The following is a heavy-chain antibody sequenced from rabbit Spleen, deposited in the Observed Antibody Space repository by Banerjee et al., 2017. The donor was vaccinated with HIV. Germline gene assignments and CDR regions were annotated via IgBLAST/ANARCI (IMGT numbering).Heavy chain of an antibody. CDR1: GFSFSRSYD. V-gene: IGHV1S40*01. J-gene: IGHJ6*01. CDR2: IYTGNGHI. D-gene: IGHD8-1*01. CDR3: ARDTGSSFSSYGMDL. Sequence: LVESGGGLVKPGASLTLTCTASGFSFSRSYDMCWVRQAPGKGLEWIGCIYTGNGHIHDASWAKGRFTVSITSSTTVTLQMTGLAVADTATYFCARDTGSSFSSYGMDLWGQGTLVTV.